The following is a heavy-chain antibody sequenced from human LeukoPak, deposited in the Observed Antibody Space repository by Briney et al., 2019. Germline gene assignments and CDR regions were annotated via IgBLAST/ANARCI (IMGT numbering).Heavy chain of an antibody. CDR1: GGSISSGGYY. CDR3: GRHGYYNNGGGYSPYLDY. J-gene: IGHJ4*02. CDR2: IYSEST. D-gene: IGHD3-22*01. Sequence: PSETLSLTCTVSGGSISSGGYYWSWIRQPPGTGLEWIGYIYSESTNYNPSLKSRVTISVDTSKNQFSLQLKSVTAADTAVYYCGRHGYYNNGGGYSPYLDYWGQGTLVTVSS. V-gene: IGHV4-61*08.